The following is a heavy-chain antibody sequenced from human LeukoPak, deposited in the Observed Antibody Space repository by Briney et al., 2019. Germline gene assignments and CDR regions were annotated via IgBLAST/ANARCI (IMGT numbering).Heavy chain of an antibody. CDR1: GGSFSGYY. CDR2: INGSGST. CDR3: ARGLWFGDGNPPYFDY. V-gene: IGHV4-34*01. J-gene: IGHJ4*02. Sequence: PSETLSLTCAVYGGSFSGYYWTWIRQPPGKGLEWIGEINGSGSTKNNPSLKSRVTISVDTSKNQFSLKLSSVTAADTAVYYCARGLWFGDGNPPYFDYWGQGILVTVSS. D-gene: IGHD3-10*01.